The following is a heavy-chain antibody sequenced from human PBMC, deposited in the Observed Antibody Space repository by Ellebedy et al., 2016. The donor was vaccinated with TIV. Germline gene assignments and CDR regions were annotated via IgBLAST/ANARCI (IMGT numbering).Heavy chain of an antibody. Sequence: GGSLRLSXAASGFSFSSYWMSWVRQAPGKGLEWVATIKQDGSERYYVDSVKGRFTIARDNAKNTVYLQLNSLRAEDTAVYYCARGGNYVTVAADYWGQGTLVTVSS. D-gene: IGHD3-10*02. J-gene: IGHJ4*02. CDR3: ARGGNYVTVAADY. CDR2: IKQDGSER. V-gene: IGHV3-7*01. CDR1: GFSFSSYW.